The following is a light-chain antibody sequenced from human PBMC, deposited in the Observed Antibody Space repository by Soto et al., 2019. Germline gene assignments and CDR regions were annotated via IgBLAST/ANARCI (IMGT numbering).Light chain of an antibody. Sequence: IQMTQSPSSLSASVGDRVTITCRASQGIGNDLGWYQQKPGKAPNLLVYHTSKLQSGVPPRFSGSGSGTDFTLTISSLQPEDFATYYCHQSYSAPPTFGQGTKLDIK. CDR2: HTS. J-gene: IGKJ2*01. CDR3: HQSYSAPPT. CDR1: QGIGND. V-gene: IGKV1-39*01.